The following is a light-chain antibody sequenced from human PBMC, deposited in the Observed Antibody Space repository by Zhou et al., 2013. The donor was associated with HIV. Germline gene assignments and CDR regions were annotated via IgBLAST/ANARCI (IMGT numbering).Light chain of an antibody. Sequence: EIVLTQSPGTLSLSPGERASLSCRASQSVSNSYLAWYQQKLGQAPRLLIYGASNRATGIPDRFSGSGSGTDFTLTISSLQSEDFAVYYCQQYNNWPPRTFGQGTKVEIK. CDR2: GAS. V-gene: IGKV3-20*01. CDR3: QQYNNWPPRT. J-gene: IGKJ1*01. CDR1: QSVSNSY.